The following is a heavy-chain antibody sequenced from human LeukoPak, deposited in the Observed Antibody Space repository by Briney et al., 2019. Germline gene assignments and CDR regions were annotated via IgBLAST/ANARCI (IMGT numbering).Heavy chain of an antibody. J-gene: IGHJ3*02. CDR1: GFTFSSSW. CDR3: ARDRGYKAFDI. Sequence: AGGSLRLSCAASGFTFSSSWMEWVRQAPGKGLEWVANIKEDGSLTFYVESVKGRFTISRDNAKNSLFLQMSSLRVDDTAVYYCARDRGYKAFDIWGQGTMVTVSS. CDR2: IKEDGSLT. V-gene: IGHV3-7*03. D-gene: IGHD5-18*01.